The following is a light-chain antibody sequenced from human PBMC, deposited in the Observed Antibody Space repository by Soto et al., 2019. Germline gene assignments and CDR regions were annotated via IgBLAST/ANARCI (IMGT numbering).Light chain of an antibody. Sequence: QSALTQPDSVSGSPGQSITISCTGSGSDIGAYNYVSWYQQHPGRAPKLLIHGVTRRPSGVSSRFSASKSAYTASLTISGLQAEDEANYFCSSFTTSYFYVFGPGTKLTVL. CDR3: SSFTTSYFYV. CDR1: GSDIGAYNY. CDR2: GVT. J-gene: IGLJ1*01. V-gene: IGLV2-14*01.